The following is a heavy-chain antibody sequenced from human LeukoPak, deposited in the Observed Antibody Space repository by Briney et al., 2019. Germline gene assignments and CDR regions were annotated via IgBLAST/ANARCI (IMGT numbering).Heavy chain of an antibody. V-gene: IGHV1-18*01. D-gene: IGHD2-2*01. Sequence: ASVKVSCKASGYTFTSYGISWVRQAPGQGLEWMGWISAYNGNTNYAQKLQGRVTMTTDTSTSTAHMELRSLRSDDTAVYYCARVGYCSSTSCYPYYFDYWGQGTLVTVSS. CDR3: ARVGYCSSTSCYPYYFDY. CDR1: GYTFTSYG. CDR2: ISAYNGNT. J-gene: IGHJ4*02.